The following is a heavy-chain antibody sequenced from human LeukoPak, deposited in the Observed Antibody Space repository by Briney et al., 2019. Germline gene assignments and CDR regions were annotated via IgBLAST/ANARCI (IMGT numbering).Heavy chain of an antibody. CDR2: IWYDGSNK. CDR1: GFTFSSYG. J-gene: IGHJ4*02. Sequence: GRSLRLSCAASGFTFSSYGMHWVRQAPGKGLEWVAVIWYDGSNKYYADSVKGRFTISRDNSKNTLYLQMHSLRAEDTAVYYCARAPGWQAYFDYWGQGTLVTVSS. V-gene: IGHV3-33*01. D-gene: IGHD5-24*01. CDR3: ARAPGWQAYFDY.